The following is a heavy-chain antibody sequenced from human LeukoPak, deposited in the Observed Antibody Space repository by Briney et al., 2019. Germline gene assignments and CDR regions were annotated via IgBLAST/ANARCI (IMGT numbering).Heavy chain of an antibody. CDR1: GYSISSGYY. V-gene: IGHV4-38-2*01. J-gene: IGHJ4*02. Sequence: SVTLSLTCAVSGYSISSGYYWGWIRRPPGKGLEWIGSIYHSGSTYYNPSLKSRVTISVDTSKNQFSLKLSSVTAADTAVYYCASAFTKSTVNGGYWGQGTLVTVSS. D-gene: IGHD4-17*01. CDR3: ASAFTKSTVNGGY. CDR2: IYHSGST.